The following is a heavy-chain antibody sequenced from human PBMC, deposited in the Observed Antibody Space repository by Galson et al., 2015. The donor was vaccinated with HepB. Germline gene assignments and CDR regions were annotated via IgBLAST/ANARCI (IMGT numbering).Heavy chain of an antibody. CDR1: GFSLSTSGMR. Sequence: PALVKPTQTLTLTCTFSGFSLSTSGMRVSWIRQPPGKALEWLARIDWDDDKFYSTSLKTRLTISKDTSKNQVVLTMTNMDPVDTATYYCARMGGSGSYIDYWGQGTLVTVSS. J-gene: IGHJ4*02. V-gene: IGHV2-70*04. CDR2: IDWDDDK. D-gene: IGHD3-10*01. CDR3: ARMGGSGSYIDY.